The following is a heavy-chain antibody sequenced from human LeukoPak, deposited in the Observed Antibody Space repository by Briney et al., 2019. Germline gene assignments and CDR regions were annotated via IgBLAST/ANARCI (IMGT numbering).Heavy chain of an antibody. V-gene: IGHV1-46*01. J-gene: IGHJ4*02. CDR3: ARATAVALDY. CDR2: MNPSDSNT. D-gene: IGHD4-23*01. CDR1: GYTFTNYY. Sequence: VASVKVSCKASGYTFTNYYIHWVRQAPGQGLEWMGIMNPSDSNTRYAQSFQGRVTMTRDTSTSTVYMELSSLRSEDTAVYYCARATAVALDYWGQGTLVTVSS.